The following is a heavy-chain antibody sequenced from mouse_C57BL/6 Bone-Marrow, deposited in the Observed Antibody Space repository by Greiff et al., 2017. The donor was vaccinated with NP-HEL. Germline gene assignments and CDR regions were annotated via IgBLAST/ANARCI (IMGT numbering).Heavy chain of an antibody. V-gene: IGHV1-81*01. CDR2: IYPRSGNT. Sequence: QVQLQQSGAELARPGASVKLSCKASGYTFTRYGISWVKQRPGQGLEWIGEIYPRSGNTYSNEKFKGKATLTADKSSSTAYMELRSLTSEDSSVYFCASDYYEYDGFAYWGQGTLVTVSA. CDR3: ASDYYEYDGFAY. CDR1: GYTFTRYG. D-gene: IGHD2-4*01. J-gene: IGHJ3*01.